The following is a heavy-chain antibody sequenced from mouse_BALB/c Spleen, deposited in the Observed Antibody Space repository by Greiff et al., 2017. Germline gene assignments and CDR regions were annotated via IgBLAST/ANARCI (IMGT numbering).Heavy chain of an antibody. Sequence: EVQRVESGGGLVQPGGSLKLSCAASGFTFSSYTMSWVRQTPEKRLEWVAYISNGGGSTYYPDTVKGRFTISRDNAKNTLYLQMSSLKSEDTAMYYCARLAYYFDYWGQGTTLTVSS. CDR1: GFTFSSYT. V-gene: IGHV5-12-2*01. CDR2: ISNGGGST. CDR3: ARLAYYFDY. J-gene: IGHJ2*01.